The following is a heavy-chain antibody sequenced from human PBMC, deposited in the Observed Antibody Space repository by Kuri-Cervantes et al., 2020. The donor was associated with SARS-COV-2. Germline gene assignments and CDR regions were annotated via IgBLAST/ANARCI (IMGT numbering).Heavy chain of an antibody. J-gene: IGHJ3*02. D-gene: IGHD3-22*01. Sequence: SQTLSLTCAFYGESFSGYYWNWIRQSPGKGLEWIGEVNHRGSTNYNPSLKSRVTISVDTSSKQFSLNLSSVTVADTAVYYCARPAPSGPNYYDSRRWAFDIWGQGTMVTVSS. V-gene: IGHV4-34*01. CDR1: GESFSGYY. CDR3: ARPAPSGPNYYDSRRWAFDI. CDR2: VNHRGST.